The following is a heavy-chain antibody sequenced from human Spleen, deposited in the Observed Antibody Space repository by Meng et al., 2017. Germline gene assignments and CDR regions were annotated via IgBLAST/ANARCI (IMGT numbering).Heavy chain of an antibody. CDR3: ARDSNGIASALRT. V-gene: IGHV1-18*01. CDR1: GYTFTHHG. Sequence: QLHLVQSGAEVKKPGAPVKVACKASGYTFTHHGISWIRQAPGQGLEWMGWISCYNGDTNYAQKFQGRVTMTTDASTSTAYMELRSLRSDDTAVYYCARDSNGIASALRTWGQGTLVTVSS. CDR2: ISCYNGDT. D-gene: IGHD6-13*01. J-gene: IGHJ5*02.